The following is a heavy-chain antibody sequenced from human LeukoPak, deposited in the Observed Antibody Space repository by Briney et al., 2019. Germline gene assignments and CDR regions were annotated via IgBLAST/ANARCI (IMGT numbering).Heavy chain of an antibody. V-gene: IGHV1-18*01. CDR2: ISAYNGNT. D-gene: IGHD3-22*01. CDR1: GYTFTSYG. Sequence: ASVKVSCKASGYTFTSYGISWVRQAPGQELEWMGWISAYNGNTNYAQKLQGSVTMNTDTSTSTACMELRSLRSDDTAVYYCARGSHYYDSSGHPREDYWGQGTLVTVSA. J-gene: IGHJ4*02. CDR3: ARGSHYYDSSGHPREDY.